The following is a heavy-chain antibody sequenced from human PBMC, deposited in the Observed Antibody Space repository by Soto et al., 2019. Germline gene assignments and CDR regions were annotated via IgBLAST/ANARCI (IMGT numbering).Heavy chain of an antibody. Sequence: QEQLVESGGGVVLPGRSLRLPCGASGFTFNTFGMHWVRQAPGRGLDWVAVISYDGSDKYYSDSVRGRFTISRDNSMNTLYLQMNSLRTEDTAVYYCAKSPNFYCSSYHCYKYYFDYWGQGTLVTVSS. CDR2: ISYDGSDK. D-gene: IGHD2-2*01. J-gene: IGHJ4*02. CDR3: AKSPNFYCSSYHCYKYYFDY. CDR1: GFTFNTFG. V-gene: IGHV3-30*18.